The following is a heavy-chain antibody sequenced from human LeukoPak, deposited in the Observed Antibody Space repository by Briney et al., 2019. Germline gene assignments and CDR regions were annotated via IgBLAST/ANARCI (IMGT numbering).Heavy chain of an antibody. CDR3: AKSNDYYGSGRYNPCFDY. CDR1: GFTFSNYW. J-gene: IGHJ4*02. D-gene: IGHD3-10*01. CDR2: ISGSGGST. V-gene: IGHV3-23*01. Sequence: GGSLRLSCAGSGFTFSNYWMSWVRQAPGKGLEWVSAISGSGGSTYYADSVKGRFTISRDNSKNTLYLQMNSLRAEDTAVYYCAKSNDYYGSGRYNPCFDYWGQGTLVTVSS.